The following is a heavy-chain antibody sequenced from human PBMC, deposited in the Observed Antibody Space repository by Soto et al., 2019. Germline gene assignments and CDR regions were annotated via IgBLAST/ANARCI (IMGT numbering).Heavy chain of an antibody. V-gene: IGHV5-51*01. CDR1: GYSFTSYW. CDR3: ARHYCSSTSCYPVYYYYYGMDV. D-gene: IGHD2-2*01. J-gene: IGHJ6*02. CDR2: IYPGDSDT. Sequence: GESLKISCKGSGYSFTSYWIGWVRQMPGKGLEWMGIIYPGDSDTRYSPSFQDQVTISADKSISTAYLQWSSLKASDTAMYYCARHYCSSTSCYPVYYYYYGMDVWGQGTTVTASS.